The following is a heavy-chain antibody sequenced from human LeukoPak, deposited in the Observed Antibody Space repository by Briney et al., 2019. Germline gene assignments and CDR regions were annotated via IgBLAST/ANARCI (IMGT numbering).Heavy chain of an antibody. CDR3: TRDNRYYY. Sequence: QAAGTLRLSSAASGFTFSNNWMSWARQAPGKELEWVANIKEDGSEKYYEDSVKGRFTISRDNAKNLVYLQMNSLRAEDTAVYYCTRDNRYYYWGQGTVVTVSS. J-gene: IGHJ4*02. CDR2: IKEDGSEK. V-gene: IGHV3-7*01. D-gene: IGHD2-21*01. CDR1: GFTFSNNW.